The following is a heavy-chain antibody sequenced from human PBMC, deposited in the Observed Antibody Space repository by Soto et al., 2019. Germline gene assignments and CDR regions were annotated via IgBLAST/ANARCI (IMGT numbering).Heavy chain of an antibody. CDR1: GGTFAXXX. Sequence: QEELVQSGAEVKKPGSSVNVSCKASGGTFAXXXXXXXXXXXXXXXEWMGEIIPLLKTVNYAQKFQGRVTITGDRSTSTVYMXXXRXXXXXXXXXXXXXXXXXXXXXXDVWGHGTTVTVS. CDR2: IIPLLKTV. CDR3: XXXXXXXXXXXDV. V-gene: IGHV1-69*06. J-gene: IGHJ6*02.